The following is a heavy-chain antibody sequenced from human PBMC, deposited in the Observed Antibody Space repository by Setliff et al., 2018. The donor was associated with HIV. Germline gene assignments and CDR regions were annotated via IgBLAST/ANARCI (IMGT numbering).Heavy chain of an antibody. CDR1: GYTFGAYY. J-gene: IGHJ4*02. Sequence: GASVKVSCKASGYTFGAYYMHWLRQAPGQGLEWLGWINAKSGGTNNAQKFQGRVSMSSDTSNSTTYMELSGLTSDDTAVYYCAASTSQFFWSGFYQGGFGSRNSHYLDSWGQGTLVTVSS. D-gene: IGHD3-3*01. CDR2: INAKSGGT. CDR3: AASTSQFFWSGFYQGGFGSRNSHYLDS. V-gene: IGHV1-2*02.